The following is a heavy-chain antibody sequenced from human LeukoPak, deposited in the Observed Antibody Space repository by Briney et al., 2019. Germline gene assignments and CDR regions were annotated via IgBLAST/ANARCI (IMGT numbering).Heavy chain of an antibody. CDR1: GDTFSSYA. Sequence: SVKVSCKASGDTFSSYAISWVRQAPGQGLEWMGRIIPIFGTANYAQKFQGRVTITTDESTSTAYMELSSLRSEDTAVYYCAREFRVGVVVPAAQSKDDYWGQGTLVTVSS. D-gene: IGHD2-2*01. J-gene: IGHJ4*02. V-gene: IGHV1-69*05. CDR3: AREFRVGVVVPAAQSKDDY. CDR2: IIPIFGTA.